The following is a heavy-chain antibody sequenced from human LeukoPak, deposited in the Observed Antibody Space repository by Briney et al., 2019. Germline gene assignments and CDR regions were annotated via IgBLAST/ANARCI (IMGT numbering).Heavy chain of an antibody. J-gene: IGHJ4*02. V-gene: IGHV3-15*01. Sequence: PGGSLRPSCAASGFSSSNARMSWGRQAPAKGLSWVCRIKSKTDGCTTDYAAPVKGRFTISRDDSKTTAYLQMDSLRTEDTAVYYCTSTWIQLWFDYWGQGTLVTVSS. D-gene: IGHD5-18*01. CDR3: TSTWIQLWFDY. CDR1: GFSSSNAR. CDR2: IKSKTDGCTT.